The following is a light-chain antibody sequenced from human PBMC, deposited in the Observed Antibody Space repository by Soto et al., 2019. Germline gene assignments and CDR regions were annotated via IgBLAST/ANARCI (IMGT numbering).Light chain of an antibody. J-gene: IGKJ1*01. CDR2: DAS. CDR3: VPRPTWPWT. Sequence: EIVLTQSPGTLSLSPGERATLSCRASQSVSSHLAWYQQKPGQAPRLLIYDASNRATGIPARFSGSGSGTDFTLTISSLEPEDFEVYHCVPRPTWPWTCGQGSKVEIK. V-gene: IGKV3-11*01. CDR1: QSVSSH.